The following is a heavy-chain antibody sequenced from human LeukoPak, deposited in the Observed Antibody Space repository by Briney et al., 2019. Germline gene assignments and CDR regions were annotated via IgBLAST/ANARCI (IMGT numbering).Heavy chain of an antibody. CDR3: TTDRDLYDILTGLPGFDY. J-gene: IGHJ4*02. CDR2: IRSQTEGGRT. Sequence: GGSLRLSCVASGFTFNNVWMSWVRQGPGKGLEWVGRIRSQTEGGRTDYAAAVKGRFTISRDDSKNTPYLQMNSLKTEDTGLYYCTTDRDLYDILTGLPGFDYWGQGTLVSVSS. V-gene: IGHV3-15*01. CDR1: GFTFNNVW. D-gene: IGHD3-9*01.